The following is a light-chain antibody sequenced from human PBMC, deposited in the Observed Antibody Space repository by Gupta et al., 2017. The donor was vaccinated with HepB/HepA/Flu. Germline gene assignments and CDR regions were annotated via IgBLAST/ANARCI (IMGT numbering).Light chain of an antibody. V-gene: IGLV10-54*04. CDR1: SNNVGNQG. CDR2: RTN. Sequence: QAGLTQPPSVSKGLRQTTTLTFTGNSNNVGNQGAAWLQQHQGHPPKLLSYRTNNRPSGISERFSASRSGNTASLTIAGLQPEDEADYYCSAWDSSLNVWVFGGGTKVTVL. J-gene: IGLJ2*01. CDR3: SAWDSSLNVWV.